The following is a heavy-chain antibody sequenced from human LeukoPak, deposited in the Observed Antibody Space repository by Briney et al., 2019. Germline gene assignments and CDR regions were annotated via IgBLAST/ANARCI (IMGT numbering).Heavy chain of an antibody. D-gene: IGHD6-13*01. V-gene: IGHV3-23*01. CDR1: GFTFSSYA. J-gene: IGHJ4*02. CDR3: ATNSSRGVFDY. CDR2: ISGSGGST. Sequence: GGSLRLSCAASGFTFSSYAMSWVRQAPGKGLEWVSAISGSGGSTYYADSVKGRFTISRDNSKNTLCLQMNSLRAEDTAVYYCATNSSRGVFDYWGQGTLVTVSS.